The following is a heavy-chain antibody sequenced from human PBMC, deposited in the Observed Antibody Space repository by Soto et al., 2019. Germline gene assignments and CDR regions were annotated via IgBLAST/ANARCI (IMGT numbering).Heavy chain of an antibody. CDR2: IYTSGST. Sequence: PSETLSLTCTVSGGSISSYYWSWIRQPAGKGLEWIGRIYTSGSTNYNPSLKSRVTISLDTSKNQFSLRLLSVTDADTAVYYCARGQRFSDWFDPWGQGTLVTVSS. D-gene: IGHD3-3*01. CDR1: GGSISSYY. CDR3: ARGQRFSDWFDP. V-gene: IGHV4-4*07. J-gene: IGHJ5*02.